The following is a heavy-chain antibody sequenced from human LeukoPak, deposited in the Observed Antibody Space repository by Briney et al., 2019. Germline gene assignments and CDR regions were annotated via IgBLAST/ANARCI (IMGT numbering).Heavy chain of an antibody. CDR2: IYTSGST. J-gene: IGHJ6*03. Sequence: SETLSLTCTVPGGSISSGSYYWSWIRQPAGKGLEWIGRIYTSGSTNYNPSLKSRVTISVDTSKNQFSLKLSSVTAADTAVYYCAVIAARYYMDVWGKGTTVTVSS. V-gene: IGHV4-61*02. CDR1: GGSISSGSYY. CDR3: AVIAARYYMDV. D-gene: IGHD6-25*01.